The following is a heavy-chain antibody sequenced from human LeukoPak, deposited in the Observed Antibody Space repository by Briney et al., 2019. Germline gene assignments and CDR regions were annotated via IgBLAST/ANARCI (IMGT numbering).Heavy chain of an antibody. V-gene: IGHV4-38-2*02. J-gene: IGHJ4*02. CDR2: MFHRGNT. CDR1: GYSISGGYF. CDR3: ARDPGGATNFDY. D-gene: IGHD1-26*01. Sequence: PSETLSLTCTVSGYSISGGYFWGWMRQPPGKSLEYIGGMFHRGNTFFNPSLNSRFTMSVNSANNQFSLRLSSVTAADTAVYYCARDPGGATNFDYWGQGTLVTVSS.